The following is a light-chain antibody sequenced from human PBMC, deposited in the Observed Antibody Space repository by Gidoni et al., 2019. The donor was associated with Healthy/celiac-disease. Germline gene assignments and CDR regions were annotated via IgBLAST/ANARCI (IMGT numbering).Light chain of an antibody. V-gene: IGKV1-39*01. Sequence: GDRVTITCRASQSISSYLNWYQQKPGKAPKLLIYAASSLQSGVPSRFSGSGSGTDFTLTISSLQPEDFATYYCQQSYSTPQTFGQGTKLEIK. CDR1: QSISSY. CDR2: AAS. J-gene: IGKJ2*01. CDR3: QQSYSTPQT.